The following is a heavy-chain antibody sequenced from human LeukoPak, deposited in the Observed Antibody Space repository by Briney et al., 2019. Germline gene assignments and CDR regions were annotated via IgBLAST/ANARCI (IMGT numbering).Heavy chain of an antibody. CDR2: MNPNSGNT. D-gene: IGHD3-3*01. Sequence: ASVKVSCKASGYTFTSYDINWVRQATGQGLEWMGWMNPNSGNTGYAQKFQGRVTMTRNTSISTAYMELSSLRSEDTAVYYCARISITIFRVVITDPWGQGTLVTVSS. V-gene: IGHV1-8*01. CDR1: GYTFTSYD. CDR3: ARISITIFRVVITDP. J-gene: IGHJ5*02.